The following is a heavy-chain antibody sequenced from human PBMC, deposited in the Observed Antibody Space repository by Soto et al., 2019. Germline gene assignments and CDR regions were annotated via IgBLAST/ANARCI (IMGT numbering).Heavy chain of an antibody. CDR2: IWYDGSNK. V-gene: IGHV3-33*01. J-gene: IGHJ3*02. CDR3: AREPRNGMIVVANAFDI. Sequence: QVLLVESGGGVVQPGRSLRLSCAASGFTFSSYGMHWVRQALGKGLEWVAVIWYDGSNKYYADSVKGRFTISRDNSKNTLNPQMNSLRAEDTAVYYCAREPRNGMIVVANAFDIWGQGTMVTVSS. CDR1: GFTFSSYG. D-gene: IGHD3-22*01.